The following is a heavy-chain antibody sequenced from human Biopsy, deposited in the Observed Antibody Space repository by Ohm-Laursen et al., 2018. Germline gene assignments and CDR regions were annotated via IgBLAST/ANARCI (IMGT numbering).Heavy chain of an antibody. Sequence: ASVKVSCKASGYTFTSHDINWVRQATGQGLEWMGWMSPNTGNTVYAQRFQDRVTMTSDTSTGTAYMELTSLTSYDTAVYFCARWETTLGRSLDSWGQGTLVAVSS. J-gene: IGHJ4*02. CDR3: ARWETTLGRSLDS. CDR2: MSPNTGNT. CDR1: GYTFTSHD. V-gene: IGHV1-8*01. D-gene: IGHD1-26*01.